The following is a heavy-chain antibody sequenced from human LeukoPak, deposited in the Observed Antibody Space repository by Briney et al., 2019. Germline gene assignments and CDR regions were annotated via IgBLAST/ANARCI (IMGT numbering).Heavy chain of an antibody. V-gene: IGHV4-59*12. CDR2: IHYSGST. D-gene: IGHD6-13*01. CDR1: GGSISSYY. CDR3: ARDRGVAAAGEPFDY. Sequence: SETLSLTCTVSGGSISSYYWSWIRQPPGKGLEWIGYIHYSGSTNYNPSLKSRVTISVDTSKNQFSLKLSSVTAADTAVYYCARDRGVAAAGEPFDYWGQGTLVTVSS. J-gene: IGHJ4*02.